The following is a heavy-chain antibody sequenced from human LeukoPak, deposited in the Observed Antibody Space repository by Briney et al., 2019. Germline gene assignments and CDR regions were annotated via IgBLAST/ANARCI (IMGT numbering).Heavy chain of an antibody. Sequence: PGGSLRLSCAASGFTFSSYSMNWVRQAPGKGLEWVSYISSSSSDIYYADSVKGRFTISRDNAKNSLYLQMNSLRAEDTAVYYCARGITGASGVFDYWGQGTLVTVSS. CDR3: ARGITGASGVFDY. V-gene: IGHV3-48*01. CDR2: ISSSSSDI. D-gene: IGHD6-13*01. CDR1: GFTFSSYS. J-gene: IGHJ4*02.